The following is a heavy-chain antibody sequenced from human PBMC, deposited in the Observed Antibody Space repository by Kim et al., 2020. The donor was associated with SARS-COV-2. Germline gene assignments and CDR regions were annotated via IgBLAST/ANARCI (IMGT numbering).Heavy chain of an antibody. CDR2: ISGSGGST. D-gene: IGHD2-15*01. CDR3: AKDSGVVVAATSDY. Sequence: GGSLRLSCAASGFTFSSYAMSWVRQAPGKGLEWVSAISGSGGSTYYADSVKGRFTISRDNSKNTLYLQMNSLRAEDTAVYYCAKDSGVVVAATSDYWGQGTLVTVSS. J-gene: IGHJ4*02. V-gene: IGHV3-23*01. CDR1: GFTFSSYA.